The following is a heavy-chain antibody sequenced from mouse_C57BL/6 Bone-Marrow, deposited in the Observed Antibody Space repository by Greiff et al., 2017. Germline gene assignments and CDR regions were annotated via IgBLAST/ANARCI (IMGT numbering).Heavy chain of an antibody. J-gene: IGHJ1*03. CDR1: GFNIKDDY. CDR3: TTGYYPYWYFDV. CDR2: IDPENGDT. V-gene: IGHV14-4*01. Sequence: EVKLMESGAELVRPGASVKLSCTASGFNIKDDYMHWVKQRPEQGLEWIGWIDPENGDTEYASKFQGKATITADKSSNTAYLQLSSLTSEDTAVYYCTTGYYPYWYFDVWGTGTTVTVSS. D-gene: IGHD2-3*01.